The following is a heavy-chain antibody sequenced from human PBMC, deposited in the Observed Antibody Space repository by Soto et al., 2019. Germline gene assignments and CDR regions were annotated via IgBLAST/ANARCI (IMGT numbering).Heavy chain of an antibody. Sequence: SETLSLTCTVSGGSISSYYWSWIRQPPGKGLEWIGYIYYSGSTNYNPSLKSRVTISVDTSKNQFSLKLSSVTAADTAVYYCATGILTGYLGGYYFDYWGQGTLVTVSS. CDR3: ATGILTGYLGGYYFDY. J-gene: IGHJ4*01. CDR2: IYYSGST. D-gene: IGHD3-9*01. V-gene: IGHV4-59*01. CDR1: GGSISSYY.